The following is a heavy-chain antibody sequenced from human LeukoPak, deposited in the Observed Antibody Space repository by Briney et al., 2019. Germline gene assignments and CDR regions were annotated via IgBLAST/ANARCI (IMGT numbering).Heavy chain of an antibody. CDR1: GFTFDDYA. D-gene: IGHD2/OR15-2a*01. J-gene: IGHJ4*02. CDR2: ISWNGDNI. V-gene: IGHV3-9*01. CDR3: EKGIGPLTMGFDH. Sequence: GGSLRLSCAASGFTFDDYAMHWVRHAPGKGLEWVSGISWNGDNIGYGDSVKGRFTISRNNAKNSLSLEMNSLRAEDTALYYCEKGIGPLTMGFDHWGQGTLVTVSS.